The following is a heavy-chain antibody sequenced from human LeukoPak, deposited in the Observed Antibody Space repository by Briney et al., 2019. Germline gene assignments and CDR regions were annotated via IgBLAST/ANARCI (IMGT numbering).Heavy chain of an antibody. V-gene: IGHV3-30*18. J-gene: IGHJ4*02. Sequence: GGSLRLSCAASGFTFSSYGMHWVRQAPGKGLEWVAVISYDGSNKYYADSVKGRFTISRDNSKNTLYLQMNSLRAEDTAVHYCAKDLRVVITYRKGYYFDYWGQGTLVTVSS. CDR3: AKDLRVVITYRKGYYFDY. CDR1: GFTFSSYG. D-gene: IGHD3-22*01. CDR2: ISYDGSNK.